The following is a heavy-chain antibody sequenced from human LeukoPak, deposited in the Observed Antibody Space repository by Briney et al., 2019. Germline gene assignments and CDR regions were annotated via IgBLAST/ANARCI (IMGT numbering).Heavy chain of an antibody. Sequence: SETLSLTCTVSGASISGYYWGWIRQPPGKGLEWIGSIYYSGSTYYNPSLKSRVTISVDTSKNQFSLKLSSVTAADTAVYYCARDYYDSSGYQHRYFDYWGQGTLVTVSS. D-gene: IGHD3-22*01. V-gene: IGHV4-39*01. CDR1: GASISGYY. CDR2: IYYSGST. CDR3: ARDYYDSSGYQHRYFDY. J-gene: IGHJ4*02.